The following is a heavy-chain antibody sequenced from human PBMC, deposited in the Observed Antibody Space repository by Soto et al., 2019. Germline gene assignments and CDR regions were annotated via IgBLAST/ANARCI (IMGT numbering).Heavy chain of an antibody. Sequence: ASVKVSCKASGYTFTDCYIHWVRHAPGQGLEWMGWINPNSGGTNYAQNFQGRVTMTRDTSISAAYMELNRMSSDDADMYYCERMHMAASGADLDSWGQGTLVTVSS. CDR2: INPNSGGT. CDR1: GYTFTDCY. J-gene: IGHJ5*01. D-gene: IGHD6-13*01. V-gene: IGHV1-2*02. CDR3: ERMHMAASGADLDS.